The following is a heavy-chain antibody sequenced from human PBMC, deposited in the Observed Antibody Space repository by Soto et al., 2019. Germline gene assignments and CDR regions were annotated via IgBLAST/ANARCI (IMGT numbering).Heavy chain of an antibody. D-gene: IGHD3-10*01. V-gene: IGHV1-3*01. CDR2: INAGNDNI. CDR3: AIFGGSVSG. Sequence: ASVKVSCKASGYRFSSYAMYWVRQAPGQRLECMGWINAGNDNIKYSQKFQGRVTITTDTSASTAYMDLTSLRSEDTAVYYCAIFGGSVSGWGQGTLVTVSS. CDR1: GYRFSSYA. J-gene: IGHJ4*02.